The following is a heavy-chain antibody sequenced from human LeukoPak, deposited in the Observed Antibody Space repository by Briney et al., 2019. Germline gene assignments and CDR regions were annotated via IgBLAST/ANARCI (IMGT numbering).Heavy chain of an antibody. Sequence: GASVTVSCKASGYTFTGYYMHWVRQAPGQGLEWMGWINPNSGGTNYAQKFQGRVTMTRDTSISTAYMELSRLRSDDTAVYYCAREGHYYDTPGHDYWGQGTLVTVSS. D-gene: IGHD3-22*01. CDR1: GYTFTGYY. CDR3: AREGHYYDTPGHDY. CDR2: INPNSGGT. J-gene: IGHJ4*02. V-gene: IGHV1-2*02.